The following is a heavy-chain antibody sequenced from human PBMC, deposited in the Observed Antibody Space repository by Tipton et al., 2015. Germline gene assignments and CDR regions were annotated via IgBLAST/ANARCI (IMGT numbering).Heavy chain of an antibody. CDR3: ARSPFKSGYFDY. CDR1: GGSISSYSYY. CDR2: IYYSGST. Sequence: TLSLTCTVSGGSISSYSYYWGWIRQPPGKGLEWIGSIYYSGSTYYNPSLKSRVTISVDTSKNQFSLKLSSVTAADTAVYYCARSPFKSGYFDYWGQGTLVTVSS. D-gene: IGHD2/OR15-2a*01. J-gene: IGHJ4*02. V-gene: IGHV4-39*01.